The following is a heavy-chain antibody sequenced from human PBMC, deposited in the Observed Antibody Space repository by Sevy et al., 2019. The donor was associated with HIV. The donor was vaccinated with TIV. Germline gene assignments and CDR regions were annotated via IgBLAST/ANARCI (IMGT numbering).Heavy chain of an antibody. V-gene: IGHV3-11*04. J-gene: IGHJ4*02. CDR2: ISDNGYNL. CDR1: EFSFHDYY. CDR3: ARAGPYTSRWHFDY. Sequence: GGSLRLSCAASEFSFHDYYMSWIRQAPGMGLEYISYISDNGYNLYYADSVRGRFTISRDNAKNSLYLQMNSLRIEDTAVYYCARAGPYTSRWHFDYWGQGTWSPSPQ. D-gene: IGHD6-13*01.